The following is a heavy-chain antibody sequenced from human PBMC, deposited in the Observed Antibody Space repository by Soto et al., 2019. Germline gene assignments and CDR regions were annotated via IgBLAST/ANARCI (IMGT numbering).Heavy chain of an antibody. D-gene: IGHD2-21*01. CDR1: GFTFSSCA. J-gene: IGHJ4*02. Sequence: GGSLRLSCAASGFTFSSCALNWVRQAPGKGLEWVAEISGSGTSTYYAPSVKGRFIISSDSSKNTLYLRMYSLRAEDTAMYYCAKSLSALFSLGDFKYWGQGALVTGSS. V-gene: IGHV3-23*01. CDR3: AKSLSALFSLGDFKY. CDR2: ISGSGTST.